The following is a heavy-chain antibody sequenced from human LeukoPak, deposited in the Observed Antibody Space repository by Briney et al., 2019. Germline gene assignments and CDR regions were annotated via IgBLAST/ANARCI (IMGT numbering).Heavy chain of an antibody. CDR3: ARDSTWFGELLSFHNWFDP. Sequence: PGGSLRLSCAASGFTFDDYAMHWVRQAPGKGLEWVAVISYDGSNKYYADSVKGRFTISRDNSKNTLYLQMNSLRAEDTAVYYCARDSTWFGELLSFHNWFDPWGQGTLVTVSS. CDR2: ISYDGSNK. CDR1: GFTFDDYA. V-gene: IGHV3-30*04. J-gene: IGHJ5*02. D-gene: IGHD3-10*01.